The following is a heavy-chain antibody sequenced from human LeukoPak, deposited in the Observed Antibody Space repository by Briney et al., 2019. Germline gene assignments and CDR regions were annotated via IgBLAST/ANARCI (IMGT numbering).Heavy chain of an antibody. CDR2: IYYSGST. D-gene: IGHD3-10*01. V-gene: IGHV4-59*12. CDR3: ARDVGFGELS. Sequence: SETLSLTCTVSGGSISSYYWSWIRQPPGKGLEWIGYIYYSGSTNYNPSLKSRVTISVDTSKNQFSLKLSSVTAADTAVYYCARDVGFGELSWGQGTMVTVSS. CDR1: GGSISSYY. J-gene: IGHJ3*01.